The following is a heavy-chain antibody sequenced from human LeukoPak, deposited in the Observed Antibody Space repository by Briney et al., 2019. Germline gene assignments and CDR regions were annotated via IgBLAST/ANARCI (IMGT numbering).Heavy chain of an antibody. Sequence: GGSLRLSCAASGFTFSSYAMSWVRQAPGKGLEWVSAISGSGGSKYYADSVKGRFTISRDNSKNTLFLQMNSLRAEDTAVYYCAKYYYESSGYYNYYYYMDVWGKGTTVTISS. CDR1: GFTFSSYA. J-gene: IGHJ6*03. V-gene: IGHV3-23*01. CDR2: ISGSGGSK. D-gene: IGHD3-22*01. CDR3: AKYYYESSGYYNYYYYMDV.